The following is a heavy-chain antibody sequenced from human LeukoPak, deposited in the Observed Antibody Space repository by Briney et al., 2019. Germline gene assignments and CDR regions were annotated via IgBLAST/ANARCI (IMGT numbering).Heavy chain of an antibody. V-gene: IGHV3-21*01. CDR3: ARGYISSWYPPCFDY. CDR1: GFTFSSYT. D-gene: IGHD6-13*01. J-gene: IGHJ4*02. Sequence: GGSLRLSCAASGFTFSSYTMNWVRQAPGKGLEWVSSISSSSTYIYYANSVKGRFTISRDNAKNSLYLQMSSLRAEDTAVYYCARGYISSWYPPCFDYWGQGTLVTVSS. CDR2: ISSSSTYI.